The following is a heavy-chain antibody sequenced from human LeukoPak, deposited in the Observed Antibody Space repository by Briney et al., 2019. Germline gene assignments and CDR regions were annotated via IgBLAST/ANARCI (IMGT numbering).Heavy chain of an antibody. V-gene: IGHV3-66*01. D-gene: IGHD4-11*01. CDR1: GFNVITNY. J-gene: IGHJ4*02. CDR2: ISRGADT. CDR3: VKEAPGTTIYY. Sequence: GGSLILSCAASGFNVITNYMSWVRQAPGEGLEWVSVISRGADTHYADSVKGRFTISRDSSTNTVYLQMDRLRAEDTAVYFCVKEAPGTTIYYWGQGTLVTVSS.